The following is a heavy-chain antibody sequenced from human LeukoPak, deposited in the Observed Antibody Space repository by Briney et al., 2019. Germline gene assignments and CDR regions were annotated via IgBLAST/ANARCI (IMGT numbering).Heavy chain of an antibody. CDR3: ARGGPLDAFDI. V-gene: IGHV4-38-2*02. CDR1: GYSISSGYY. D-gene: IGHD3-16*01. J-gene: IGHJ3*02. Sequence: SETLSLTCTVSGYSISSGYYWGWIRQPPGKGLEWIGSIYHSGSTYYNPSLKSRVTISVDTSKNQFSLKLSSVTAANTAVYYCARGGPLDAFDIWGQGTMVTVSS. CDR2: IYHSGST.